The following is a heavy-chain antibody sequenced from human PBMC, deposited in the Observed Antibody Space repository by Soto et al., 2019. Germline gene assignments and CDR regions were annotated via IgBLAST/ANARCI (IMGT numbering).Heavy chain of an antibody. CDR2: IWYDGNNK. J-gene: IGHJ4*02. V-gene: IGHV3-33*01. Sequence: GGSLRLSCAAPGFTFSNYGMDWVRQAPGKGLEWVAVIWYDGNNKYYADSVKGRFTISRDNSNNTLYVQMTSLRAEDTAVYYCARGLHSLFDYWGQGTLVTVSS. CDR3: ARGLHSLFDY. CDR1: GFTFSNYG. D-gene: IGHD2-21*01.